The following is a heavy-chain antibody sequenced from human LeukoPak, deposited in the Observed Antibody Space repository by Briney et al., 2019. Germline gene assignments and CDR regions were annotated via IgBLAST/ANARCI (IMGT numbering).Heavy chain of an antibody. V-gene: IGHV3-23*01. CDR3: GRLSGTSGTTSRVLHY. CDR2: VSGSGDAT. Sequence: PGGSLRLSCAASGFTFITYAMIWVRRAPGKGLGWVSAVSGSGDATYYADFVKGRFTISRDNSENTVYLQMNSLRAEDTAVYYCGRLSGTSGTTSRVLHYWGQGALVTVSS. D-gene: IGHD1-1*01. CDR1: GFTFITYA. J-gene: IGHJ4*02.